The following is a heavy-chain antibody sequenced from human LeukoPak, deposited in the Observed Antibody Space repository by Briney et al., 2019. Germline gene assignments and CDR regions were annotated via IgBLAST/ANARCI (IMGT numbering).Heavy chain of an antibody. J-gene: IGHJ4*02. CDR1: GYSISSGYY. CDR2: IYHSGST. Sequence: PSETLSLTCTVSGYSISSGYYWGWIRQPPGKGLEWIGSIYHSGSTYYNPSLKSRVTMSVDTSKNQFSLKLSSVTAADTAVYYCASSLDFGSGYDLGEGLDYWGQGTLVTVSS. D-gene: IGHD5-12*01. CDR3: ASSLDFGSGYDLGEGLDY. V-gene: IGHV4-38-2*02.